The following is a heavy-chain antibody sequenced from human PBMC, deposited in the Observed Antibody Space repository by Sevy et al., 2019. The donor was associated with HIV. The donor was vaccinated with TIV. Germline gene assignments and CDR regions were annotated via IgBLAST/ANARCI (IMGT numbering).Heavy chain of an antibody. Sequence: ASVKVSCKVSGYTLTKLPMHWVRQAPGKGLEWMRGFDPEDGETIYAQRFQGRVTMTEDTSTDTAYMELSSLRSEDTAVYYCATLDFWSENPFYGTDVWGQGTTVTVCS. D-gene: IGHD3-3*01. CDR1: GYTLTKLP. V-gene: IGHV1-24*01. J-gene: IGHJ6*02. CDR2: FDPEDGET. CDR3: ATLDFWSENPFYGTDV.